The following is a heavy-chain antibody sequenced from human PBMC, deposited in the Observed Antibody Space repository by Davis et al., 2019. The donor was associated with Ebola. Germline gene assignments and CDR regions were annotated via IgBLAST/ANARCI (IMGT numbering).Heavy chain of an antibody. CDR1: GFTFSSYG. CDR3: AKDLVGWRYYYGMDV. V-gene: IGHV3-30*18. CDR2: ISYDGSNK. D-gene: IGHD6-19*01. J-gene: IGHJ6*02. Sequence: GESLKISCAASGFTFSSYGMHWVRQAPGKGLEWVAVISYDGSNKYYADSVKGRFTISRDNSKNTLYLQMNSLRAEDTAVYYCAKDLVGWRYYYGMDVWGQGTTVTVSS.